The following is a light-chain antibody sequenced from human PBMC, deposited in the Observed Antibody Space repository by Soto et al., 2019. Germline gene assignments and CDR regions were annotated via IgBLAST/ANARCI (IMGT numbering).Light chain of an antibody. V-gene: IGLV2-11*01. CDR1: SSDVGNYDY. Sequence: QSALTQPRSVSGSPGQSVTISCTGTSSDVGNYDYVSWYQQHPGMAPQLIIYDIAKRPSGVPDRFSGSKFGNTASLTISGLQAEDEADYYCCSYAGSYSWVFGGGT. CDR3: CSYAGSYSWV. J-gene: IGLJ3*02. CDR2: DIA.